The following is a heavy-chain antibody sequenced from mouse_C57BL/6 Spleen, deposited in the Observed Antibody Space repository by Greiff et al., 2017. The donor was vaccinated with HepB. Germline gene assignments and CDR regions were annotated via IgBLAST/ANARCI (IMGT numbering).Heavy chain of an antibody. CDR3: ARWTIYDGYFYAMDY. D-gene: IGHD2-3*01. CDR2: IDPEDGDT. J-gene: IGHJ4*01. CDR1: GFNIKDYY. Sequence: EVQLQQSGAELVKPGASVKLSCTASGFNIKDYYMHWVKQRTEQGLEWIGRIDPEDGDTKYAPKFQGKATITADTSSNTAYLQLSSLTSEDTAVYYCARWTIYDGYFYAMDYWGQGTSVTVSS. V-gene: IGHV14-2*01.